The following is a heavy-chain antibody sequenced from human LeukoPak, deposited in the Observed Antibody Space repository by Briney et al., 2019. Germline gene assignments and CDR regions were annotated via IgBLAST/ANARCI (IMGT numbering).Heavy chain of an antibody. J-gene: IGHJ4*02. CDR1: GYTFTSYD. V-gene: IGHV1-8*01. Sequence: GASVKVSCKASGYTFTSYDINWVRQATGQGLEWMGWMNPNSGNTGYAQKFQGRVTMTRDTSSSTIYMELSRLRSEDTAVFYCARGVYYYRSGGYYDFDYWGQGTLVTVSS. CDR3: ARGVYYYRSGGYYDFDY. D-gene: IGHD3-22*01. CDR2: MNPNSGNT.